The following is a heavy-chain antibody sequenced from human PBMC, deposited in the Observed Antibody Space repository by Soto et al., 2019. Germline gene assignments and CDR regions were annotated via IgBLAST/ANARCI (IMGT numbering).Heavy chain of an antibody. CDR2: LNPHRGST. CDR3: ARVSSIAARRSFDS. Sequence: ASVKVSCKASGYTFGSHDINWVRQATGQGLEWMGWLNPHRGSTADAHKFQGRVTMTWDASINTAYLERSSLRSEDTAMYYCARVSSIAARRSFDSWGQGTLVTVSS. CDR1: GYTFGSHD. V-gene: IGHV1-8*01. D-gene: IGHD6-6*01. J-gene: IGHJ4*02.